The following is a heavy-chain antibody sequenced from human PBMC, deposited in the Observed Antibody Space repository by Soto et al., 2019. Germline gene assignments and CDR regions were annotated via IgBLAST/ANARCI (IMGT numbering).Heavy chain of an antibody. V-gene: IGHV4-61*01. CDR2: IHYSGST. D-gene: IGHD4-4*01. CDR1: GGSVSSGSYY. J-gene: IGHJ6*02. Sequence: QVQLQESGPGLVKPSETLSLTCTVSGGSVSSGSYYWSWIRQPPGKGLEWIGYIHYSGSTNYNPSLKSRVTISVDTSKNQFSLKLSSVTAADTAVYYCARGSNRYYYYGMDVWGQGTTVTVSS. CDR3: ARGSNRYYYYGMDV.